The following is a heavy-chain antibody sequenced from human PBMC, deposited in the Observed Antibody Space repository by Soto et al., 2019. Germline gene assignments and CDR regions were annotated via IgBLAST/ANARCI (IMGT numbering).Heavy chain of an antibody. Sequence: QVQLVQSGAEVKKPGSSVKVSCKVFGGTFSTYIISWVRQAPGHGLEWMGGIIPLFGAANYAQKFQGRVTISADKSTSTAYMELSRLRSEDTAIYYCAIEDSSGYRFDYWGQGTLVTVST. D-gene: IGHD3-22*01. CDR2: IIPLFGAA. CDR1: GGTFSTYI. J-gene: IGHJ4*02. CDR3: AIEDSSGYRFDY. V-gene: IGHV1-69*06.